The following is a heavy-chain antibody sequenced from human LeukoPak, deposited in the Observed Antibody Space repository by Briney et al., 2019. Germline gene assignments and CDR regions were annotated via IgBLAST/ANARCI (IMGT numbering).Heavy chain of an antibody. J-gene: IGHJ6*02. CDR3: ARSYSYYYYYYGIDV. CDR2: IYYSGST. Sequence: PSETLSLTCTVSGGSISSYYWSWIRQPPGKGLEWIGYIYYSGSTNYNPSLKSRVTISVDTSKNQFSLNLSSVTAADTAVYYCARSYSYYYYYYGIDVWGQGSTVTVSS. D-gene: IGHD4-11*01. V-gene: IGHV4-59*08. CDR1: GGSISSYY.